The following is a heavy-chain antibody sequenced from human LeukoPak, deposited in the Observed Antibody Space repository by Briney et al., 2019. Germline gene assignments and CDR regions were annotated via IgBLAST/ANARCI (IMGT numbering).Heavy chain of an antibody. Sequence: GGSLRPSCAASGFTFSSYGMHWVRQAPGKGLEWVAFIRYDGSNKYYANSVKGRFTISRDNSKNTLYLQMNSLRAEDTAVYYCAKDLGQPERYYYYMDVWGKGTTVTVSS. CDR1: GFTFSSYG. D-gene: IGHD1-14*01. CDR3: AKDLGQPERYYYYMDV. J-gene: IGHJ6*03. V-gene: IGHV3-30*02. CDR2: IRYDGSNK.